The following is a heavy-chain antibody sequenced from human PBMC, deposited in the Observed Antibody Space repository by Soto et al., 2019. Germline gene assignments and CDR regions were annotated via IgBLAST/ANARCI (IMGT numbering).Heavy chain of an antibody. D-gene: IGHD3-3*01. Sequence: ASVKVSCKASGGTFSSYAISWVRQAPGQGLEWMGGIIPIFGTANYAQKFQGRVTITADESTSTAYMELSSLRSEDTAVYYCASWERADFWSGYGAGLDFIRSTGWGQGTLVTVSS. V-gene: IGHV1-69*13. CDR2: IIPIFGTA. CDR3: ASWERADFWSGYGAGLDFIRSTG. J-gene: IGHJ4*02. CDR1: GGTFSSYA.